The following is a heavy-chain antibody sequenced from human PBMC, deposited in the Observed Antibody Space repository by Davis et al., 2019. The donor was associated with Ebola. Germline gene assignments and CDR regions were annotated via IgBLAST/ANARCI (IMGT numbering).Heavy chain of an antibody. CDR3: AKDYRYYGSGSIDYYFDY. CDR1: GFTFSSYA. J-gene: IGHJ4*02. CDR2: ISGSGGST. V-gene: IGHV3-23*01. D-gene: IGHD3-10*01. Sequence: GESLKISCAASGFTFSSYAMSWVRQAPGKGLEWVSAISGSGGSTYYADSVKGRFTISRDNSKNTLYLQMNSLRAEDTAVYYCAKDYRYYGSGSIDYYFDYWGQGTLVTVSS.